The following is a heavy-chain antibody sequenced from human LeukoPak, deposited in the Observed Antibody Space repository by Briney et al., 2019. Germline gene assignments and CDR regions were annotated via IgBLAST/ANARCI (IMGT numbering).Heavy chain of an antibody. CDR1: GYTFTSYG. J-gene: IGHJ4*02. CDR3: ARVHSDYYDSTSFYFDY. CDR2: ISAYNGNT. Sequence: ASVKVSCKASGYTFTSYGISWVRQAPGQGLEWMGWISAYNGNTNYAQKLQGSVTMTTDTSTSTAYMELRSLRSDDTAVYYCARVHSDYYDSTSFYFDYWGQGTLVTVSS. V-gene: IGHV1-18*01. D-gene: IGHD3-22*01.